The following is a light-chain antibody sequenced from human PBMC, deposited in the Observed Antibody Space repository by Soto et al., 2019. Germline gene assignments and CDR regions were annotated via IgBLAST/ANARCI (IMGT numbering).Light chain of an antibody. CDR2: QIS. CDR1: QSLGHSDGNTY. Sequence: EIVLTQTPLSSPVTLGQLASISCRSRQSLGHSDGNTYLSWLQQRPGQPPRLLIYQISNRFSGVPDRFTGSGAVTDFTLKISRVEAEDVGVYYCMQAAQFPPYTFGQGTKLEIK. CDR3: MQAAQFPPYT. J-gene: IGKJ2*01. V-gene: IGKV2-24*01.